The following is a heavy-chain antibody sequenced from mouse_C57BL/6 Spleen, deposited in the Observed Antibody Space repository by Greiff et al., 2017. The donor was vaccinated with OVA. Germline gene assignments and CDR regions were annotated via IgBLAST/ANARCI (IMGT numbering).Heavy chain of an antibody. CDR2: INPNNGGT. CDR1: GYTFTDYY. D-gene: IGHD2-4*01. V-gene: IGHV1-26*01. Sequence: VQLQQSGPELVKPGASVKISCKASGYTFTDYYMNWVKQSHGKSLEWIGDINPNNGGTSYNQKFKGKATLTVDKSSSTAYMELRSLTSEDSAVYYCAPIYYDYYYAMDYWGQGTSVTVSS. J-gene: IGHJ4*01. CDR3: APIYYDYYYAMDY.